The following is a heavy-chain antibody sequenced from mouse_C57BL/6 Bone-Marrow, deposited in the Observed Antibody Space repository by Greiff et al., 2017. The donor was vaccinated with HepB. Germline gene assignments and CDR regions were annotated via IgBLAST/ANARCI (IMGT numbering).Heavy chain of an antibody. V-gene: IGHV14-4*01. CDR3: TTDHYGSSNWYFDV. CDR2: IDPENGDT. CDR1: GFNIKDDY. D-gene: IGHD1-1*01. Sequence: EVQLQQSGAELVRPGASVKLSCTASGFNIKDDYMHWVKQRPEQGLEWIGWIDPENGDTEYASKFQGKATITEDTSSNTAYLQLSSLTSEDTAVYYCTTDHYGSSNWYFDVWGTGTTVTVSS. J-gene: IGHJ1*03.